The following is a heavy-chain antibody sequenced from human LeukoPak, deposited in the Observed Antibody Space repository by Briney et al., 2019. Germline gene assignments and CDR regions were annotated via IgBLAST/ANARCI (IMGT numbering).Heavy chain of an antibody. V-gene: IGHV3-13*01. Sequence: SGGPLRLSCAAYGFTFSSYDMHWVRQAPGRGLEWVSAIGIAGDTYYPDSVKGRFTISRENAKNSMYLQMNSLKDGDTAVYYCIRGGIQVSGIDAFDIWGQGTMDTVSS. D-gene: IGHD5/OR15-5a*01. CDR2: IGIAGDT. J-gene: IGHJ3*02. CDR1: GFTFSSYD. CDR3: IRGGIQVSGIDAFDI.